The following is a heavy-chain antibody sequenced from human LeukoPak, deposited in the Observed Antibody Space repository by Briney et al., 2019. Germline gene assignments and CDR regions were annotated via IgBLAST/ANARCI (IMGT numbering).Heavy chain of an antibody. Sequence: GGSXRLSCAASGFTFSSYAMSWVRQAPGKGLEWVSAISGSGGSTYYADSVKGRFTISRDNSKNTLYLQMNSLRAEDTAVYYCAKDRRVLRFLEWLGSVFDYWGQGTLVTVSS. D-gene: IGHD3-3*01. CDR1: GFTFSSYA. CDR2: ISGSGGST. J-gene: IGHJ4*02. V-gene: IGHV3-23*01. CDR3: AKDRRVLRFLEWLGSVFDY.